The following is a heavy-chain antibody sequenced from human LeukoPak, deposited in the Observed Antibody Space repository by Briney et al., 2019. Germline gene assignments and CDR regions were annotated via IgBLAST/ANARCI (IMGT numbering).Heavy chain of an antibody. V-gene: IGHV3-48*01. CDR1: GFTFSSYS. J-gene: IGHJ3*02. CDR3: AREIWHRRGKGYDAFDI. Sequence: GESLRLSCAASGFTFSSYSMNWVRQAPGKGLEWVSYISSSSSTIYYADSVKGRFTISRDNAKNSLYLQMNGLRAEDTAVYYCAREIWHRRGKGYDAFDIWGQGTMVTVSS. CDR2: ISSSSSTI. D-gene: IGHD1-26*01.